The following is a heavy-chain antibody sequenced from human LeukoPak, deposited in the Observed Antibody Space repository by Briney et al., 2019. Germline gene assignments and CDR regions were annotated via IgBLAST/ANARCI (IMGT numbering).Heavy chain of an antibody. D-gene: IGHD6-19*01. J-gene: IGHJ3*01. CDR2: IYSGGST. CDR3: TREVSGWRGGAFDL. V-gene: IGHV3-53*01. Sequence: AGGSLRLSCAASGFTVSSNYMSWVRQAPGKGLEWVSVIYSGGSTYYADSVKGRFTISRNNAKNSLYLQMNSLRVDDTAVYYCTREVSGWRGGAFDLWGQGTMVTVSS. CDR1: GFTVSSNY.